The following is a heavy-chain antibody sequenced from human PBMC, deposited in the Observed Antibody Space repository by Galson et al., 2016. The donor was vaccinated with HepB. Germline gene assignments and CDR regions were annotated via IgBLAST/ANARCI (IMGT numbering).Heavy chain of an antibody. D-gene: IGHD3-10*01. V-gene: IGHV1-3*01. CDR2: INAGNGNT. CDR1: GYTFTNYV. CDR3: ARGFIYYFGSGSYNSEGDFDY. Sequence: SVKVSCKASGYTFTNYVVHWVRQAPGQSLEWMGWINAGNGNTKYSQNFQGRVTITRDTSASTAYMELSSLRSGDTAVYYCARGFIYYFGSGSYNSEGDFDYWGQGTLVTVSS. J-gene: IGHJ4*02.